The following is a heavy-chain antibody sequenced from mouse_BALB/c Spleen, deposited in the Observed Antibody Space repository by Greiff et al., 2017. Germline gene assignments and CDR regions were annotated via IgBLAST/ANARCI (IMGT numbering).Heavy chain of an antibody. CDR1: GFTFSSYA. CDR3: ARGDYYGSSWYFDV. D-gene: IGHD1-1*01. V-gene: IGHV5-6-5*01. Sequence: EVQRVESGGGLVKPGGSLKLSCAASGFTFSSYAMSWVRQTPEKRLEWVASISSGGSTYYPDSVKGRFTISRDNARNILYLQMSSLRSEDTAMYYCARGDYYGSSWYFDVWGAGTTVTVSS. J-gene: IGHJ1*01. CDR2: ISSGGST.